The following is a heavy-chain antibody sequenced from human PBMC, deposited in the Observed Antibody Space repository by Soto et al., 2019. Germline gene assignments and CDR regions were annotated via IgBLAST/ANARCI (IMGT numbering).Heavy chain of an antibody. J-gene: IGHJ3*02. CDR2: IYHSGST. V-gene: IGHV4-4*02. D-gene: IGHD2-2*01. CDR1: GGTIRDSNW. Sequence: PLETLRHSYAVVGGTIRDSNWRRWVRKPPGKGLEWIGEIYHSGSTNYNPSLKSRVTISVDKSKNQFSLKLSSVTAADTAVYYCAREVPAADDAFDIWGQGTMVTVSS. CDR3: AREVPAADDAFDI.